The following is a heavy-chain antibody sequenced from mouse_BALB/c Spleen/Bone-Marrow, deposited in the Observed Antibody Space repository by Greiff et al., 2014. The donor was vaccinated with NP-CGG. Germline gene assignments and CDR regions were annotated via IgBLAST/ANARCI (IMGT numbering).Heavy chain of an antibody. CDR3: ARDGNWPFAY. V-gene: IGHV1-55*01. D-gene: IGHD4-1*01. CDR1: GYNFTSYW. CDR2: IYPGSGGN. J-gene: IGHJ3*01. Sequence: VQLQQSGAEFVKPGTSVKLSCKASGYNFTSYWINWVKLRPGQGLEGIGDIYPGSGGNHKNEKFKTKATLTVDTSSSTAYMQLSSLASEDSALYHCARDGNWPFAYWGQGTLVTVSA.